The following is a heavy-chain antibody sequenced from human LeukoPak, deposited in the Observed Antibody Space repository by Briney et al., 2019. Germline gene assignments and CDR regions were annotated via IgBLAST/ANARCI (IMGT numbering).Heavy chain of an antibody. Sequence: GGSLRLSCAASGFTFTDYNMLWIRQAPGKGLEWISYISSSGETIYYADSVKGRLTIPRENAKNSLFVQMNSLRAEDTAVYFCAKAGGQNYYYSYMDVWGKGTTVTVS. CDR1: GFTFTDYN. V-gene: IGHV3-11*01. CDR3: AKAGGQNYYYSYMDV. J-gene: IGHJ6*03. CDR2: ISSSGETI. D-gene: IGHD3-10*01.